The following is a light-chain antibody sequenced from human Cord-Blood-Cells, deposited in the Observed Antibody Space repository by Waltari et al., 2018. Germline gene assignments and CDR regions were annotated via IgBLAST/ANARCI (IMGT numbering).Light chain of an antibody. CDR2: QDS. V-gene: IGLV3-1*01. J-gene: IGLJ1*01. Sequence: SYELTXXPXVSXSXGXTASITXSGDXXXDKYACGYQQRTGQSTVLVIYQDSKRPSGIPERFSGCNSGNTATLTISGTQAMDEADYYCQAWDSSTAVFGTGTKVXVL. CDR1: XXXDKY. CDR3: QAWDSSTAV.